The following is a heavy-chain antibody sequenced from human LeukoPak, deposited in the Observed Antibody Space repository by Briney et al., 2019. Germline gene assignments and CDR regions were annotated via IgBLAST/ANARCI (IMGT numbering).Heavy chain of an antibody. V-gene: IGHV4-39*07. Sequence: SETLSLTCTVSGGSISDISYYWGWIRQPPGKGLEWIGNIYYSGSTYYNPSLKSRVTISVDTSKNQFSLELSSVTAADTAVYYCARDHDLTRAFDIWGQGTMVTVSS. J-gene: IGHJ3*02. CDR3: ARDHDLTRAFDI. D-gene: IGHD1-1*01. CDR2: IYYSGST. CDR1: GGSISDISYY.